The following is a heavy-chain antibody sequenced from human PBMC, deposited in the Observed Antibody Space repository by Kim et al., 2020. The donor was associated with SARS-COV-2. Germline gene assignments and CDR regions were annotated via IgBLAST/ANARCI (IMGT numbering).Heavy chain of an antibody. Sequence: SETLSLTCTVSGGSISSSSYYWGWIRQPPGKGLEWIGSIYYSGSTYYNPSLKSRVTISVDTSKNQFSLKLSSVTAADTAVYYCARGPGGVVATNYYFDY. CDR2: IYYSGST. CDR1: GGSISSSSYY. CDR3: ARGPGGVVATNYYFDY. V-gene: IGHV4-39*07. J-gene: IGHJ4*01. D-gene: IGHD5-12*01.